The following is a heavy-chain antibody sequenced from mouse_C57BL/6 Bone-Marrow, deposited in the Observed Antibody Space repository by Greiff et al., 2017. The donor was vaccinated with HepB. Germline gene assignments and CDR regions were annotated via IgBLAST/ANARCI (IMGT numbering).Heavy chain of an antibody. CDR3: TTRYSTYYYAMDY. V-gene: IGHV14-4*01. CDR2: IYPENGDT. Sequence: EVQLQQSGAELVRPGASVKLSCTASGFNIKDDYMHWVKQMPEQGLEWIGWIYPENGDTEYASKFQGKATITADTSSNTAYLQLSSLTSEDTAVYCCTTRYSTYYYAMDYWGQGTSVTVSS. D-gene: IGHD2-5*01. CDR1: GFNIKDDY. J-gene: IGHJ4*01.